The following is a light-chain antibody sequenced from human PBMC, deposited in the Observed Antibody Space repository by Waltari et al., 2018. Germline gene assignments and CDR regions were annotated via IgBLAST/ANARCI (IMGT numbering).Light chain of an antibody. CDR1: QDSGNW. CDR3: QQANSFPPGVT. J-gene: IGKJ4*01. Sequence: DIQMTQSPSSVFAFVGESVSLTCRGSQDSGNWLDWYQHKPGKAPKLLIYAASKLQSGDPSRSSGHGVVTDFTLTIDSLQPEDFATYYCQQANSFPPGVTFGGGTNVE. V-gene: IGKV1D-12*01. CDR2: AAS.